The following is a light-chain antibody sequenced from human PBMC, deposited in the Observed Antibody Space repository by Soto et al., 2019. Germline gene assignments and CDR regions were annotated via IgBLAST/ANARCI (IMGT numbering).Light chain of an antibody. Sequence: EIVMTQSPATLSVSPGERATLSCRASQSVSSYLAWYQQKPGQAPRLLIYDTSTRATGIPARFSGSGTGTEFTLTINSLQSEDFAVYYCQQYNDWPHRTFGQGTKVEIK. CDR3: QQYNDWPHRT. J-gene: IGKJ1*01. V-gene: IGKV3-15*01. CDR1: QSVSSY. CDR2: DTS.